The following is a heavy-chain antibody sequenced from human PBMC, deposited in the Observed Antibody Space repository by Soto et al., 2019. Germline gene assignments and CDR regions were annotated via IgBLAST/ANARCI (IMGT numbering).Heavy chain of an antibody. Sequence: TAETLTLTCTVSGGSIRTGGLYWTWIRPHKGKGLEYIGYIDYSGNNYDNPSLKSRVTMSGDKSKNQFPLNLSSLTVADTAVYYCAKDAAYSTSGPWFDLWGQGTLVTVSS. CDR1: GGSIRTGGLY. J-gene: IGHJ5*02. D-gene: IGHD6-13*01. V-gene: IGHV4-31*03. CDR2: IDYSGNN. CDR3: AKDAAYSTSGPWFDL.